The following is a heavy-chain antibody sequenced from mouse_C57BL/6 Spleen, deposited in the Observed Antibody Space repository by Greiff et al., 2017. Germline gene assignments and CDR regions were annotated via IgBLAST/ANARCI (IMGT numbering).Heavy chain of an antibody. CDR3: AGDYALAMDY. Sequence: EVQVVESGGGLVKPGGSLKLSCAASGFTFSDYGMHWVRQAPEKGLEWVAYISSGSSTIYYADTVKGRFTISRDNAKNTLFLQMTSLRSEDTAMYYCAGDYALAMDYWGQGTSVTVSS. CDR2: ISSGSSTI. D-gene: IGHD2-4*01. CDR1: GFTFSDYG. J-gene: IGHJ4*01. V-gene: IGHV5-17*01.